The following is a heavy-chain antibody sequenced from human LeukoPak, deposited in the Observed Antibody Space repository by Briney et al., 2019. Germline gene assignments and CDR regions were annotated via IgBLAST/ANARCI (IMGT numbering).Heavy chain of an antibody. CDR3: ARQRTDAFDI. CDR1: GVSITSYY. J-gene: IGHJ3*02. Sequence: SETLSLTCNVSGVSITSYYWSWIRQPPGKGLEWIGSIYYSGSTYYNPSLKSRVTISVDTSKNQFSLKLSSVTAADTAVYYCARQRTDAFDIWGQGTMVTVSS. V-gene: IGHV4-59*08. CDR2: IYYSGST.